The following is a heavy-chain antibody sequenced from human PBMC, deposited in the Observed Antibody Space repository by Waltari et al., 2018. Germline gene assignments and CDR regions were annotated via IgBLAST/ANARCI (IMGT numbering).Heavy chain of an antibody. CDR1: GGSISSSSYY. CDR3: ARRSSRRAVDI. J-gene: IGHJ3*02. Sequence: QLQLQESGPGLVKPSETLSLTCTVSGGSISSSSYYWGWIRQPPGKGLEWIGSIYYSGSTYSTPALKSRVTISVDTSKNQFSLKLSSVTAADTAVYYCARRSSRRAVDIWGQGTMVTVSS. V-gene: IGHV4-39*07. D-gene: IGHD1-26*01. CDR2: IYYSGST.